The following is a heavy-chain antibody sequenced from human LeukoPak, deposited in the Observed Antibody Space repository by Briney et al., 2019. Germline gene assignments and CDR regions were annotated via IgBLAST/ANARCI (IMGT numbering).Heavy chain of an antibody. CDR2: MQYDGSQI. Sequence: GGSLRLSCTASGLAFSSYGMHWARQAPGKGLEWVAFMQYDGSQIYYADSVKGRFTISRDNSKNALYLQMNSLRPEDTAVYYCEGKAAAFYFDYWGQGTLVSVSS. CDR1: GLAFSSYG. CDR3: EGKAAAFYFDY. D-gene: IGHD6-13*01. V-gene: IGHV3-30*02. J-gene: IGHJ4*02.